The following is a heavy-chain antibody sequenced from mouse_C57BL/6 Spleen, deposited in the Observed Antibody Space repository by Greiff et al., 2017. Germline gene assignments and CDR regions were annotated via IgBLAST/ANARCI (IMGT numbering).Heavy chain of an antibody. CDR2: INPSTGGT. CDR1: GYSFTGYY. Sequence: VQLQQSGPELVKPGASVKISCKASGYSFTGYYMNWVKQSPEKSLEWIGEINPSTGGTTYNQKFKAKATLTVDKSSSTAYMQLKSLTSEDSAVYYCASYGNYYAMDDWGQGTSVTVSS. D-gene: IGHD2-10*02. CDR3: ASYGNYYAMDD. J-gene: IGHJ4*01. V-gene: IGHV1-42*01.